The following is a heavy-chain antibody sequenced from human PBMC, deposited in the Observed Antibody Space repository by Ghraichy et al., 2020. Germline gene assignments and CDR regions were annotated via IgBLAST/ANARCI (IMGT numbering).Heavy chain of an antibody. CDR2: INHSGST. V-gene: IGHV4-34*01. J-gene: IGHJ4*02. D-gene: IGHD3-10*01. CDR1: GGSFSGYY. CDR3: ASLYGSGLFDY. Sequence: SQTLSLTCAVYGGSFSGYYWSWIRQPPGKGLEWIGEINHSGSTNYNPSLKSRVTISVDTSKNQFSLKLSSVTAADTAVYYCASLYGSGLFDYWGQGTLVTVSS.